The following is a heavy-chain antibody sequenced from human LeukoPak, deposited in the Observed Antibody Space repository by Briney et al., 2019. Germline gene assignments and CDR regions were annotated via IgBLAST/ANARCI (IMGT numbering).Heavy chain of an antibody. CDR2: ISSSSSYI. J-gene: IGHJ4*02. D-gene: IGHD3-22*01. Sequence: GGSLRLSCAASGFTFSSYSMNWVRHAPGMGLEWVSSISSSSSYIYYADSVKGRFTISRDNAKNSLYLQMNSLRAEDTAVYYCARAHSSGYPDYFDYWGQGTLVTVSS. CDR1: GFTFSSYS. CDR3: ARAHSSGYPDYFDY. V-gene: IGHV3-21*01.